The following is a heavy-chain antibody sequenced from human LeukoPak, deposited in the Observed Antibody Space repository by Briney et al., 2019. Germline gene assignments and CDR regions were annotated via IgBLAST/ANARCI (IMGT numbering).Heavy chain of an antibody. Sequence: SETLSLTCSVSGGSIDTYYWSWIRQTPGKGLEWIGFIYYTGSTNYNPSLKSRVTMSVDTSKSQFSLKLTSVTAADTALYYCARGANRLDSWGRGTLVTVSS. J-gene: IGHJ4*02. D-gene: IGHD1-14*01. CDR2: IYYTGST. CDR1: GGSIDTYY. V-gene: IGHV4-59*12. CDR3: ARGANRLDS.